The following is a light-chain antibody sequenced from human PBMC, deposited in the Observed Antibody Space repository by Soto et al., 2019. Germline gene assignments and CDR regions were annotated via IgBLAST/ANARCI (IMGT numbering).Light chain of an antibody. Sequence: ESVLTQSPGTLSLSPGERATLSCRASQSVTNRYFAWYQQRPGQAPRPLIYDASNRATGIPARFSGSGSGTDFTLTISSLEPEDFAVYYCQQRSNWPPMYTFGQGTKLEIK. CDR3: QQRSNWPPMYT. V-gene: IGKV3-11*01. CDR1: QSVTNRY. CDR2: DAS. J-gene: IGKJ2*01.